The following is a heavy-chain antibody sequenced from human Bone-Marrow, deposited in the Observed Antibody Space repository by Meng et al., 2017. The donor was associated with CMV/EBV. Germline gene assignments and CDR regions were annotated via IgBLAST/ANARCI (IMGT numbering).Heavy chain of an antibody. Sequence: GGSLRLSCAASGFTFSSYEMNWVRQAPGKGLEWVSYISSSGSTIYYADSVKGRFTISRDNAKNSLYLQMNSLRAEDTAVYYCARDLMKPGIAVAGVSGFDYWGQGTLVTVPQ. J-gene: IGHJ4*02. CDR3: ARDLMKPGIAVAGVSGFDY. CDR2: ISSSGSTI. V-gene: IGHV3-48*03. D-gene: IGHD6-19*01. CDR1: GFTFSSYE.